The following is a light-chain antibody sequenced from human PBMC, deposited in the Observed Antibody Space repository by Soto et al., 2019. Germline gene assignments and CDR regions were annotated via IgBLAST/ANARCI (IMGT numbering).Light chain of an antibody. CDR2: AAS. Sequence: DIQMTQSPSSLSASVGDRVTITCRASQGISNYLAWYQQKPGKVPKLLIYAASTLQSGVPSRFSGSGSGTDFTLTISSLQPEDVATYYCQKYNSAPPGWTFGQGNKVEIK. CDR3: QKYNSAPPGWT. V-gene: IGKV1-27*01. CDR1: QGISNY. J-gene: IGKJ1*01.